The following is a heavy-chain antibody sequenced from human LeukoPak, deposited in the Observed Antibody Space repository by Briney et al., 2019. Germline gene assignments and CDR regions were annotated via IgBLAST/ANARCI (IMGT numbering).Heavy chain of an antibody. D-gene: IGHD6-13*01. J-gene: IGHJ4*02. CDR1: GGSISSYY. CDR2: IYYSGGT. Sequence: SETLSLTCTVSGGSISSYYWSWIRQPPGKGLEWIGYIYYSGGTNYNPSLKSRVTISVDTSKNQFSLKLSSVTAADTAVYYCARGSSSWYPDYWGQGALVTVSS. V-gene: IGHV4-59*01. CDR3: ARGSSSWYPDY.